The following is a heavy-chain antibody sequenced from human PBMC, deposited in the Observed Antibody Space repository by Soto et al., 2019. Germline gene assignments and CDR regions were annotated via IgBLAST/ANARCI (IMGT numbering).Heavy chain of an antibody. Sequence: SETPSLTCAVYGGSFSGYYWSWIRQPPGKGLEWIGEINHSGSTNYNPSLKSRVTISVDTSKNQFSLKLSSVTAADTAVYYCAREGDILGLVRWYYFDYWGQGTLVTVSS. J-gene: IGHJ4*02. CDR3: AREGDILGLVRWYYFDY. CDR1: GGSFSGYY. V-gene: IGHV4-34*01. D-gene: IGHD2-15*01. CDR2: INHSGST.